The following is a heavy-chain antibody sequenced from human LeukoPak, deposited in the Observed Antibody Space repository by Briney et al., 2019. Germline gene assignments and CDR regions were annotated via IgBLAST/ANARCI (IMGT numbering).Heavy chain of an antibody. Sequence: GGSLRLSCTASGFNFSNYWMHWVRQAPGKGLVWVSRLNTGGNSTIYADSVKGRFIISRDNAKSTLYLQMNSLRADDTGVYYCAKGPVSAIVGATTLDYWGQGTLVTVSS. CDR2: LNTGGNST. CDR3: AKGPVSAIVGATTLDY. V-gene: IGHV3-74*01. J-gene: IGHJ4*02. CDR1: GFNFSNYW. D-gene: IGHD1-26*01.